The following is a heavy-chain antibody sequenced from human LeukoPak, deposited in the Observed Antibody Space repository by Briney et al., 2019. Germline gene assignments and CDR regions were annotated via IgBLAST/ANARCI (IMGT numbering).Heavy chain of an antibody. CDR1: RYIFTSYA. D-gene: IGHD2-2*01. V-gene: IGHV1-18*01. CDR2: ITAYNGNT. CDR3: AVGYCSSTSCQEFDY. Sequence: ASVKVSCKASRYIFTSYAISWVRQAPGQGLEWMGWITAYNGNTNYAQKLQGRVTMTTDTSTSTAYMELRSLRSDDTAVYYCAVGYCSSTSCQEFDYWGQGTLVTVSS. J-gene: IGHJ4*02.